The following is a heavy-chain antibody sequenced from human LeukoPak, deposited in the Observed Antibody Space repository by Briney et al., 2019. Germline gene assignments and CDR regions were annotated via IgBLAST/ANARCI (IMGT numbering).Heavy chain of an antibody. D-gene: IGHD3-22*01. J-gene: IGHJ3*02. V-gene: IGHV3-53*01. CDR2: IYSGGST. CDR1: GFTVRSNY. CDR3: ARDLPNYYDSSGYAFDI. Sequence: GSLRLSCAASGFTVRSNYMSWVRQAPGKGLEWVSVIYSGGSTYYADSVKGRFTISRDNSKNTLYLQMNSLRAEDTAVYYCARDLPNYYDSSGYAFDIWGQGTMVTVSS.